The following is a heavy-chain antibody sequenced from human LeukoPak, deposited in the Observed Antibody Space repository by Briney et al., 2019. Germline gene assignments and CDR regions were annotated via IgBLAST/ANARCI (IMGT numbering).Heavy chain of an antibody. J-gene: IGHJ6*03. CDR2: IRSKANDYAT. CDR1: GITFDGSP. Sequence: GGSLNLSCAASGITFDGSPIHWVRQASGKGLEWVGRIRSKANDYATGYGASVKGRFIISRDDSKNMSYLEMNSLTTEDTAVYFCQAYYYYYMDVWGKGTTVTVSS. CDR3: QAYYYYYMDV. V-gene: IGHV3-73*01.